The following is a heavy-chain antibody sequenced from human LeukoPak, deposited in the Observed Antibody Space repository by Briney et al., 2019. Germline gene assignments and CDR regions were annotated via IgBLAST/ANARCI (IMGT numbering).Heavy chain of an antibody. CDR1: GFTFSIYA. CDR2: ISGSGGST. CDR3: AKAEFSDFCSGYYNYFDY. V-gene: IGHV3-23*01. D-gene: IGHD3-3*01. J-gene: IGHJ4*02. Sequence: PGGSLRLSCAATGFTFSIYAMSWVRQAPGKGLEWVSAISGSGGSTYYADSVKGRFTISRDNSKNTLYLQMNSLRAEDTAVYYCAKAEFSDFCSGYYNYFDYWGQGTLVTASS.